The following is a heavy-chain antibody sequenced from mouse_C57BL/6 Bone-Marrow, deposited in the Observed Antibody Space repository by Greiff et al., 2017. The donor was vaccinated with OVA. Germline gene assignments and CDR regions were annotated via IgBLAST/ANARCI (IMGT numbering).Heavy chain of an antibody. CDR3: ARRWGYSNYFDY. Sequence: DVKLQESGPVLVKPGASVKMSCKASGYTFTDYYMNWVKQSHGKSLEWIGVINPYNGGTSYNQKFKGKATLTVDKSSSTAYMELNSLTSEDSAVYYCARRWGYSNYFDYWGQGTTLTVSS. CDR2: INPYNGGT. V-gene: IGHV1-19*01. J-gene: IGHJ2*01. D-gene: IGHD2-5*01. CDR1: GYTFTDYY.